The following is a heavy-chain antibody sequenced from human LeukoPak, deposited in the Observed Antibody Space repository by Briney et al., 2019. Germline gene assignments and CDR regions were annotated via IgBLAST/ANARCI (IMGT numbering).Heavy chain of an antibody. Sequence: PSETLSLTCTVSGGSISNYYWSWIRQAPGRGLEWIAYINYTGSTKYNPSLKSRATISVDTSNNQLSLKLRSVTDAATAIYYCARDQGYDFWSGYSAYDHWGQGTLVTVSS. D-gene: IGHD3-3*01. V-gene: IGHV4-59*01. CDR3: ARDQGYDFWSGYSAYDH. CDR1: GGSISNYY. J-gene: IGHJ4*02. CDR2: INYTGST.